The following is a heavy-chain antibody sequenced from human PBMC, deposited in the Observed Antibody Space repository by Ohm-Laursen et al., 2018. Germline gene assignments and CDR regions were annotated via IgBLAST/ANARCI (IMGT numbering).Heavy chain of an antibody. CDR3: AKYDYSNSFNN. CDR1: GFSFSDAW. V-gene: IGHV3-7*01. D-gene: IGHD4-11*01. Sequence: SLRLSCSASGFSFSDAWMTWVRQAPGKGLEWVAKIKQDGSQTHYVDSVQGRFTISRDNAKSSLYLQMNSLRAEDTAVYYCAKYDYSNSFNNWGQGTLVTVSP. J-gene: IGHJ4*02. CDR2: IKQDGSQT.